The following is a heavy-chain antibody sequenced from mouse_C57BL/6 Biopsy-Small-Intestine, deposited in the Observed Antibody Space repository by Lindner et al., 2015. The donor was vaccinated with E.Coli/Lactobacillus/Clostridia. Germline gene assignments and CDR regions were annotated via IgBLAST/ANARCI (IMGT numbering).Heavy chain of an antibody. J-gene: IGHJ1*01. CDR3: ARGNLWYFGV. Sequence: VQLQESGPELVKPGASVKISCKASGYTFTDYYINWVKQRPGQGLEWIGWIWPGSGDTKYNENFKDKATLTVDASSSTAYMQLSSLTSEDSAVYFCARGNLWYFGVWGAGTTVTVSS. V-gene: IGHV1-84*01. CDR2: IWPGSGDT. CDR1: GYTFTDYY.